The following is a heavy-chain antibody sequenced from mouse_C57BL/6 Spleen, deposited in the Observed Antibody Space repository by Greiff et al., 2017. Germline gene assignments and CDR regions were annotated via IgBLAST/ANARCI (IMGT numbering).Heavy chain of an antibody. CDR1: GYTFTSYW. V-gene: IGHV1-50*01. D-gene: IGHD2-1*01. CDR2: IDPSDSYT. Sequence: QVQLQQPGAELVKPGASVKLSCKASGYTFTSYWMQWVKQRPGQGLEWIGEIDPSDSYTNYNQKFKGKATLTVDTPSSSAYLHLSRLTSEDSAVFYCARGNRFYYAMDYWGQGTSVTVSS. J-gene: IGHJ4*01. CDR3: ARGNRFYYAMDY.